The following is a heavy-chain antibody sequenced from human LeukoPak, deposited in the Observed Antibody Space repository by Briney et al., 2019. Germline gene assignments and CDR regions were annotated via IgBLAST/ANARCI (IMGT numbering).Heavy chain of an antibody. J-gene: IGHJ4*02. CDR1: GFTVSSNH. V-gene: IGHV3-53*01. Sequence: GGSLRLSCAASGFTVSSNHMNWVREAPGKGLEWVSVIFNGGSTYYADSVKGRFTISRDNSKNTLYLQMNSLRAEDTAVYYCASKWFCGGDCYYQIDFWGQGTLVTVSS. D-gene: IGHD2-21*02. CDR2: IFNGGST. CDR3: ASKWFCGGDCYYQIDF.